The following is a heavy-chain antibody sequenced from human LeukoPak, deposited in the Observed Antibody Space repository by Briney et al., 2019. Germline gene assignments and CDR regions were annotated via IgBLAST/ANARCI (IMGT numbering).Heavy chain of an antibody. D-gene: IGHD6-13*01. CDR2: ISSSSSYI. CDR1: GFTFSSYS. CDR3: ARDLASIAAAGTGWFDP. J-gene: IGHJ5*02. Sequence: GGSLRLSCAASGFTFSSYSMNWVRQAPGKGLEWVSSISSSSSYIYYADSVKGRFTISRDNAKNSLYLQMNSLRAEDTAVYYCARDLASIAAAGTGWFDPWGQGTLVTVSS. V-gene: IGHV3-21*01.